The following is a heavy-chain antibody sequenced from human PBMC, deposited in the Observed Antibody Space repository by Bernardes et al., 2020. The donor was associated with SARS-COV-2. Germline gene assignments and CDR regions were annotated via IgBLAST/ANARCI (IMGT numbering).Heavy chain of an antibody. CDR1: GGSFSGYY. Sequence: SETLSLTCAVYGGSFSGYYWSWIRQPPGKGLEWIGEINHSGSTNYNPSLKSRVTISVDTSKNQFSLKLSSVTAADTAVYYCARGGVVVAATYTYYYYYGMDVWGQGTTVTVSS. CDR2: INHSGST. J-gene: IGHJ6*02. CDR3: ARGGVVVAATYTYYYYYGMDV. V-gene: IGHV4-34*01. D-gene: IGHD2-15*01.